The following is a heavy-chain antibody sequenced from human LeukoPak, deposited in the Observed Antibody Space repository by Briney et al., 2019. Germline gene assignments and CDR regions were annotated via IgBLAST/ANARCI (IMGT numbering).Heavy chain of an antibody. CDR3: ARVVGYDFWSGYYMDV. V-gene: IGHV1-18*01. CDR2: ISAYNGNT. D-gene: IGHD3-3*01. Sequence: GASVKVSCKASGYTFTSNGISWVRQAPGQGLEWMGWISAYNGNTNYAQKLQGRVTMTTDTSTSTAYMELRSLRSDDTAVYYCARVVGYDFWSGYYMDVWGKGTTVTVSS. J-gene: IGHJ6*03. CDR1: GYTFTSNG.